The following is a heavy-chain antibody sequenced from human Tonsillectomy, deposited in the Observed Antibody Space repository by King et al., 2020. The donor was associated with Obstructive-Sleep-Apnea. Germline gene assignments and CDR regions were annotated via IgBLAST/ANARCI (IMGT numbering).Heavy chain of an antibody. D-gene: IGHD2-15*01. CDR3: ARSPTGVVGWFDP. CDR1: GFTFSGYV. J-gene: IGHJ5*02. CDR2: VSTNGGST. Sequence: VQLVESGGGLVQPGGSLRLSCAASGFTFSGYVMHWVRQAPGKGLEYVSAVSTNGGSTYYANSVKGRLTISRDNSKSTLYLQMGSLRADDMAVYYCARSPTGVVGWFDPWGQGTLVTVSS. V-gene: IGHV3-64*01.